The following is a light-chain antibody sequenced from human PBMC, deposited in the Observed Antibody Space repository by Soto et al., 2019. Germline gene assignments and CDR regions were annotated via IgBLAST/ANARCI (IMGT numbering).Light chain of an antibody. J-gene: IGKJ4*01. Sequence: EVVMTQSPATLSVSPGERATLSCRASQSVRSHLAWYQQKPGQAPSLRIFGASTRATGVPARFSGSESGTEFTLTISSLQSEDVAVYFCQQYNDWPRTFGGGTKVEIK. CDR3: QQYNDWPRT. V-gene: IGKV3-15*01. CDR2: GAS. CDR1: QSVRSH.